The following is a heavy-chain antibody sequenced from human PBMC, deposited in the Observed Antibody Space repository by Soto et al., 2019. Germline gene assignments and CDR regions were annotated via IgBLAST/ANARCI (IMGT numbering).Heavy chain of an antibody. D-gene: IGHD2-2*01. Sequence: PSETLSLTCTVSGDSINSYYWPWIRQPAGKGLEWIGRIYIGGSSDYNPSLKSRVTMPGDTSKNQSSLQLTFVTAADTAVYSCARLAVPAAVSAWFDPWGQGTMVTVSS. CDR1: GDSINSYY. CDR3: ARLAVPAAVSAWFDP. CDR2: IYIGGSS. V-gene: IGHV4-4*07. J-gene: IGHJ5*02.